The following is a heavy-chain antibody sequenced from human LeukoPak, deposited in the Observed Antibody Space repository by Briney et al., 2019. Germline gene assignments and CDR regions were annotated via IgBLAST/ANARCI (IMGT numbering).Heavy chain of an antibody. J-gene: IGHJ5*02. D-gene: IGHD3-22*01. CDR3: ARCGVHYYDSSGSNWFDP. CDR2: IYYSGIT. Sequence: SETLSLTSTVSGGSTSSGGYYCSWIRQHPGKGLEWTGDIYYSGITYYNPSLKSRVTISVYTSKNQLSLKLSSATAAETAVYYCARCGVHYYDSSGSNWFDPWGQGTLVTVSS. CDR1: GGSTSSGGYY. V-gene: IGHV4-31*03.